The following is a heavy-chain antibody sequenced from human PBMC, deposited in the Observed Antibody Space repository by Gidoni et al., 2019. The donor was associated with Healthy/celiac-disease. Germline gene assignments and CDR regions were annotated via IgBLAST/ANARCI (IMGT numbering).Heavy chain of an antibody. CDR3: AKAGDATNYYYYMDV. Sequence: QVQLVESGGGVVQPGRSLRLSCAVSGFTFSSYGMHWVRQAPGKGLEWVAVISYDGSNKYYADSVKGRFTISRDNSKNTLYLQMNSLRAEDTAVYYCAKAGDATNYYYYMDVWGKGTTVTVSS. CDR2: ISYDGSNK. J-gene: IGHJ6*03. D-gene: IGHD5-12*01. V-gene: IGHV3-30*18. CDR1: GFTFSSYG.